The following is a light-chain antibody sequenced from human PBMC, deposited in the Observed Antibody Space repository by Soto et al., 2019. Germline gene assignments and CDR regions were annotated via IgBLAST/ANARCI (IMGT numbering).Light chain of an antibody. Sequence: DIVMTQSPDSLAVSLGERATINCKSSQSVLYSSNNKNYLAWYQQKPGQPPKLLIYWASTRESGVPDRFSGSGSETDFTLSINGLQAEDVAVYYCQQYYHVVRTFGQGTKVEIK. J-gene: IGKJ1*01. CDR3: QQYYHVVRT. V-gene: IGKV4-1*01. CDR2: WAS. CDR1: QSVLYSSNNKNY.